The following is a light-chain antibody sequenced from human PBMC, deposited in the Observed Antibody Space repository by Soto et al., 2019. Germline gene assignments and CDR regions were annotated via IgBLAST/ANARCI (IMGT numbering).Light chain of an antibody. CDR1: QGISSA. J-gene: IGKJ5*01. Sequence: AIQLTQSPSSLSASVGDRVTITCRASQGISSALAWYQQKPGKAPKLLIYDASSLESGVPSRFSGSGSGTDFTLTISSLQPEDFATYYCQQFYSYQITFGQGTRLEIK. CDR2: DAS. V-gene: IGKV1-13*02. CDR3: QQFYSYQIT.